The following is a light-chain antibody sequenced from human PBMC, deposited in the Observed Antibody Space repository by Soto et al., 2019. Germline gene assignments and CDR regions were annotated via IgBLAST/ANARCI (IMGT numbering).Light chain of an antibody. CDR1: SRDVGAYVY. J-gene: IGLJ3*02. CDR2: EVN. CDR3: QSYDSSNQV. Sequence: QSALTQPPSASGAPGESVTMSCTGTSRDVGAYVYVSWFQQHSGKAPKLIIFEVNKRPSGVPDRFSGSRSGDTASLTVSGLKTEAEADYYCQSYDSSNQVFGGGTKLTVL. V-gene: IGLV2-8*01.